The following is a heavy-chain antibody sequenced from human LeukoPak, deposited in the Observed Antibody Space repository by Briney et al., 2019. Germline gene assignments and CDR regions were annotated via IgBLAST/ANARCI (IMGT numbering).Heavy chain of an antibody. Sequence: ASVKVSCKASGYTFTSYYIHWVRQAPGQGLEGMGRINPNSGGTKYAQKFQDRVTMTRDTSISTAYMELSRLRSDDTAVYYCARDLDYVWGSYLPYYYYYMDVWGKGTTVTVSS. J-gene: IGHJ6*03. V-gene: IGHV1-2*02. CDR2: INPNSGGT. D-gene: IGHD3-16*02. CDR3: ARDLDYVWGSYLPYYYYYMDV. CDR1: GYTFTSYY.